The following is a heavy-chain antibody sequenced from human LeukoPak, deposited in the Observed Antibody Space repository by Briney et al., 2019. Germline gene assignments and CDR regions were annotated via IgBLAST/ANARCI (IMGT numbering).Heavy chain of an antibody. CDR3: ASGEDHHYQLYDRCYYYYYMDV. CDR1: GGTFSRYA. D-gene: IGHD2-2*01. CDR2: IIPIFGTA. V-gene: IGHV1-69*06. Sequence: LRASVKVSCKASGGTFSRYAISWVRQAPGQGLEWMGGIIPIFGTANYAQKFQGRVTITADKSTSTAYMELISLRSEDTAVYYCASGEDHHYQLYDRCYYYYYMDVWGKGTTVTVSS. J-gene: IGHJ6*03.